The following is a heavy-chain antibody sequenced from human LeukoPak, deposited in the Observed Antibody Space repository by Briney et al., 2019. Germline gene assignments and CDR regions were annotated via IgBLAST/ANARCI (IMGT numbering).Heavy chain of an antibody. CDR1: GFTFRSYE. D-gene: IGHD2-21*01. CDR3: ASQDVFRYLDY. Sequence: GGSLRLSCVVSGFTFRSYEMNWVRQAPGKGLEWVSYISSSGSTIYYADSVKGRFTISRDNAKNSLYLQMNSLRAEDTAVYYCASQDVFRYLDYWGQGTLVTVSP. J-gene: IGHJ4*02. CDR2: ISSSGSTI. V-gene: IGHV3-48*03.